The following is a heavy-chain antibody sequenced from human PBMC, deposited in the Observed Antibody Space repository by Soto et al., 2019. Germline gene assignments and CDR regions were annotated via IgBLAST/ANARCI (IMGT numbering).Heavy chain of an antibody. V-gene: IGHV1-69*01. D-gene: IGHD5-18*01. J-gene: IGHJ6*02. Sequence: SVKVSCKASGGTFSSYAISWVRQAPGQGLEWMGGIIPIFGTANYAQKFQGRVTITADESTSTAYMELSSLRSEDTAVYYCARDRPERGYSYGYYYYGMDVWGQGTTVTVSS. CDR2: IIPIFGTA. CDR1: GGTFSSYA. CDR3: ARDRPERGYSYGYYYYGMDV.